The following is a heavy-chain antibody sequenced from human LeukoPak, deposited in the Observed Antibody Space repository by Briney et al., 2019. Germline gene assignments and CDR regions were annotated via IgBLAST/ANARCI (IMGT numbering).Heavy chain of an antibody. CDR3: ARVTDYGDHEAWFDR. CDR2: MNPNSGNT. Sequence: GASVTVSCKASGYTFTSYDINWVRQVTGQGLEWMGWMNPNSGNTGYAQKFQGRVTMTRNTSISTAYMELSRLRSDDTAVYYCARVTDYGDHEAWFDRWGQGTLVTVSS. V-gene: IGHV1-8*01. J-gene: IGHJ5*02. CDR1: GYTFTSYD. D-gene: IGHD4-17*01.